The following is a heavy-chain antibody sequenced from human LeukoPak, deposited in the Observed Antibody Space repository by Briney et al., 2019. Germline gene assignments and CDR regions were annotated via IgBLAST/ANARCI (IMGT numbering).Heavy chain of an antibody. CDR2: IIAYNGKT. CDR1: GYTFTSYG. V-gene: IGHV1-18*01. D-gene: IGHD1-7*01. Sequence: ASVTASCMAAGYTFTSYGVSWVRHAPGEGRGWVGWIIAYNGKTKYARTLEGRASPTTDPSTRTAYMELRSLRSDDTAVYYCARAGGYNWNSLSNDYWGQGTLVTVSS. CDR3: ARAGGYNWNSLSNDY. J-gene: IGHJ4*02.